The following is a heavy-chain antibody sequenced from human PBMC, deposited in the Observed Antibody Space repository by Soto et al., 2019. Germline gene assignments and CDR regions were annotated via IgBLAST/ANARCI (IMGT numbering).Heavy chain of an antibody. V-gene: IGHV3-11*06. CDR2: ISPKSTYR. Sequence: PGGSLRLSCPTSGFPFSDYYMSWIRQAPGKGLEWLSHISPKSTYRNYADSVKGRFTISRDNTKGSLFLQMNSLGVEDTAVYYCVRGGGGGLFEHWGQGVLVTVS. D-gene: IGHD2-21*01. CDR1: GFPFSDYY. CDR3: VRGGGGGLFEH. J-gene: IGHJ4*02.